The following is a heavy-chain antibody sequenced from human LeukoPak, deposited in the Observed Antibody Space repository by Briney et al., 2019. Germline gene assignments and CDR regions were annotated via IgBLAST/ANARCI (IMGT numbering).Heavy chain of an antibody. Sequence: GGSLRLSCAASGFTFSSYAMSWVRQAPGKGLEWVSAISGSGDSTNYADSVKGRFTISRDNSKNTLYLQMNSLRDEDTALYYCAKDRSCTNNICHGDFDCWGRGTLVTVSS. CDR2: ISGSGDST. V-gene: IGHV3-23*01. J-gene: IGHJ4*02. CDR1: GFTFSSYA. CDR3: AKDRSCTNNICHGDFDC. D-gene: IGHD2-8*01.